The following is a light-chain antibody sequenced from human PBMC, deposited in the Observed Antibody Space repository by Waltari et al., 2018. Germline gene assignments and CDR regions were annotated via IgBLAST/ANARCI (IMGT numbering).Light chain of an antibody. Sequence: QSPLTHPASVSGPPGMSITIPCTATSSDVGAYILLPWYQQYPGKAPKLLIYEVNKRPSGVSNRFSGSKSGNTASLTISGLQTEDEADYYCCSYAGSSTMIFGGGTKVTVL. CDR1: SSDVGAYIL. J-gene: IGLJ2*01. CDR2: EVN. CDR3: CSYAGSSTMI. V-gene: IGLV2-23*02.